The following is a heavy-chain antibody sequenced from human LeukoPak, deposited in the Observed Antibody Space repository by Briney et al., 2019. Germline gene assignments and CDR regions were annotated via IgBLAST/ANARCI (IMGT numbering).Heavy chain of an antibody. Sequence: GGSLRLSCAASGFTFSDYYMSWIRQAPGKGLEWVSSISSSGSYIYYADSVKGRFTISRDNAQNSLYLQMNSLRAEDTAVYYCARSWRDGSGNYYPYDAFDTWGQGTMVTVSS. D-gene: IGHD3-10*01. CDR1: GFTFSDYY. J-gene: IGHJ3*02. CDR2: ISSSGSYI. V-gene: IGHV3-11*04. CDR3: ARSWRDGSGNYYPYDAFDT.